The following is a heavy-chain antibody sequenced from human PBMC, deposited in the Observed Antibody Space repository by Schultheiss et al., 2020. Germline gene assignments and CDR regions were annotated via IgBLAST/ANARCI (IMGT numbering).Heavy chain of an antibody. CDR3: ARPHSFRGYSHDPDYVDD. V-gene: IGHV4-39*07. CDR2: IKHSGIT. Sequence: SETLSLTCPVSGGSISSGSYYWGWIRQPPGKGLEWIGEIKHSGITNYNPSLKSRVTISVDTSKNQFSLKLSSVTAADTAVYYCARPHSFRGYSHDPDYVDDWGQGTRVTVAS. J-gene: IGHJ4*02. CDR1: GGSISSGSYY. D-gene: IGHD6-25*01.